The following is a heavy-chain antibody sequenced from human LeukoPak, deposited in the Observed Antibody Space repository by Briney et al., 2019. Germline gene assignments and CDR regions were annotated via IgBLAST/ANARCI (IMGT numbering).Heavy chain of an antibody. J-gene: IGHJ4*02. CDR2: INSDGITS. D-gene: IGHD1-14*01. Sequence: PGGSLRLSCAASGFIFSNYWMHWVRQAPGKGLVWVSRINSDGITSTYADSAQGRFTISRDNAKNTLYLQMNSLRAADTAVYYCARETAVSGGVFFDYWGQGTLVTVSS. CDR1: GFIFSNYW. V-gene: IGHV3-74*01. CDR3: ARETAVSGGVFFDY.